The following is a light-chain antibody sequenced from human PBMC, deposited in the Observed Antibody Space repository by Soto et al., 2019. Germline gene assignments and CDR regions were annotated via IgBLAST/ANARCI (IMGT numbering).Light chain of an antibody. CDR3: QQYYSTPCT. CDR1: QTILHSSNNKNY. CDR2: WTS. J-gene: IGKJ2*02. V-gene: IGKV4-1*01. Sequence: DIVMTQSPDSLAVSLGERATINCKSSQTILHSSNNKNYLAWYQQKPGQPPKLLIYWTSTRESGVPDRFSGSGSGTDFTLTISSLQAEDVAVYYCQQYYSTPCTFCQGTKLEIK.